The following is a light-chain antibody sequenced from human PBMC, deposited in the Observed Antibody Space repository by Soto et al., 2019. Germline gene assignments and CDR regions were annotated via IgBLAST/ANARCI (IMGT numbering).Light chain of an antibody. Sequence: QSALTQPPSVSGSPGQSVTISCTGTSIDVGSYNRVSWYQQPPGTAPKLMIYEDTNRPSGVPDRFSGSKSGNTASLTISGLQAEDEADYYCGSFTSSSTLVFGGGTKVTVL. CDR1: SIDVGSYNR. CDR3: GSFTSSSTLV. J-gene: IGLJ2*01. V-gene: IGLV2-18*02. CDR2: EDT.